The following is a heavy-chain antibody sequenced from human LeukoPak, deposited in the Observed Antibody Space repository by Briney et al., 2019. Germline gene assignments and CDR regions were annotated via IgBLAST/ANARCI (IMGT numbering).Heavy chain of an antibody. D-gene: IGHD2-15*01. Sequence: SETLSLTCTVSGGSISSHYWTWIRQSAGKGLEWIGRIDASGSTRFNPSLKSRVTMSVDTSNNHFSLKLTSVTAADTAVYYCARDHRHCSGGSCYSGGVGYWGQGTLVTVSS. CDR1: GGSISSHY. CDR3: ARDHRHCSGGSCYSGGVGY. V-gene: IGHV4-4*07. CDR2: IDASGST. J-gene: IGHJ4*02.